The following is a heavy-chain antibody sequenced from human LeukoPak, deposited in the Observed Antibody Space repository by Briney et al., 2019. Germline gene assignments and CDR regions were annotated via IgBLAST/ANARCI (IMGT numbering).Heavy chain of an antibody. J-gene: IGHJ4*02. CDR2: IYYSGST. CDR1: GGSISSGDYY. Sequence: SQTLSLTCTVSGGSISSGDYYWSWIRPPPGKGLEWIGYIYYSGSTYYNPSLKGRVTISVDTSKNQFSLKLSSVTAADTAVYYCARALPEDGYCSSTSCQKYFDYWGQGTLVTVSS. D-gene: IGHD2-2*01. CDR3: ARALPEDGYCSSTSCQKYFDY. V-gene: IGHV4-30-4*01.